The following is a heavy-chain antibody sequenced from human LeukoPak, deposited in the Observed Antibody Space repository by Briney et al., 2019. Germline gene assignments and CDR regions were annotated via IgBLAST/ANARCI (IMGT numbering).Heavy chain of an antibody. V-gene: IGHV3-21*01. J-gene: IGHJ4*02. Sequence: PGGSLRLSCAASGFTFSTYSMNWVRQAPGKGLEWVSSISPSSSDTYYADSVKGRFTISRDNAKNSLYLQMNSLRAEDTAIYYCARVGHDSSGYYYHYYFDFWGQETLVTVSS. D-gene: IGHD3-22*01. CDR2: ISPSSSDT. CDR1: GFTFSTYS. CDR3: ARVGHDSSGYYYHYYFDF.